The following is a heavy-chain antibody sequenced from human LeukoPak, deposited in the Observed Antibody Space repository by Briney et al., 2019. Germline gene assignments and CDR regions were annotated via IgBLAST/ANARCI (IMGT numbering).Heavy chain of an antibody. Sequence: GASVKVSCKASGGTFSSYAISWVRQAPGQGLEWMGGIIPIFGTANYAQKFQGRVTITADKPTSTAYMELSSLRSEDTAVYYCARDGGGSYGPNYYYYYGMDVWGKGTTVTVSS. D-gene: IGHD5-18*01. V-gene: IGHV1-69*06. CDR1: GGTFSSYA. J-gene: IGHJ6*04. CDR3: ARDGGGSYGPNYYYYYGMDV. CDR2: IIPIFGTA.